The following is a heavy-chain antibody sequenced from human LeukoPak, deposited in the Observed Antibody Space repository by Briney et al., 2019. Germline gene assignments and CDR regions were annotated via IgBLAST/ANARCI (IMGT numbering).Heavy chain of an antibody. D-gene: IGHD3-16*01. Sequence: SETLSLTCTVSNGSISSDTYFWSWIRQPAGKGLEWIGRMSSSGISTYSPSLKSRVTISIDTSKNQFSLKLSSVTAADTAVYYCARDHVGGGGYFDYWGQGTLVTVSS. CDR2: MSSSGIS. J-gene: IGHJ4*02. CDR1: NGSISSDTYF. V-gene: IGHV4-61*02. CDR3: ARDHVGGGGYFDY.